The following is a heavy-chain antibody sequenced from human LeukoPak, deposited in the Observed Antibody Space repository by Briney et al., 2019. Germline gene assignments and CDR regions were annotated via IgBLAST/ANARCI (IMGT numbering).Heavy chain of an antibody. J-gene: IGHJ3*02. V-gene: IGHV5-10-1*01. Sequence: GKSLKISCMGSGYSFTGYWISRVRQMPGKGLEWMGRFAPSDSYTNYSPSFQGHVTISADKSITTAYLQWSSLKASDTATYYCARVTYDMLTGYPGAFDIWGQGTMVTVSS. D-gene: IGHD3-9*01. CDR2: FAPSDSYT. CDR3: ARVTYDMLTGYPGAFDI. CDR1: GYSFTGYW.